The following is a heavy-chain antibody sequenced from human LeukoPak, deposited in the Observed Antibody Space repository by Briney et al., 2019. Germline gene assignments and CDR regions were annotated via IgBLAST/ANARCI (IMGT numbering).Heavy chain of an antibody. Sequence: SVKVSCKASGGTFSSYAITWVRQAPGQGLEWMGRVIPIFGTANYAQKFQGRVTITTDESTSTAYMELSTLRSDDTAVYYCARERPPGDSSNWFLEGYFDIWGQGTLVTVSS. CDR2: VIPIFGTA. CDR3: ARERPPGDSSNWFLEGYFDI. CDR1: GGTFSSYA. J-gene: IGHJ4*02. D-gene: IGHD6-13*01. V-gene: IGHV1-69*05.